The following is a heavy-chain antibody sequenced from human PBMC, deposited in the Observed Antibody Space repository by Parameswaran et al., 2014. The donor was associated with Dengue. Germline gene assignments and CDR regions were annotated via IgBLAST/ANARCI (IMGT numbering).Heavy chain of an antibody. D-gene: IGHD3-10*01. CDR3: AREGAVGYYGSGSYFGY. J-gene: IGHJ4*02. CDR2: ISYDGSNK. V-gene: IGHV3-30*04. Sequence: VRQAPGRAGVVAVISYDGSNKYYADSVKGRFTISRDNSKNTLYLQMNSLRAEDTAVYYCAREGAVGYYGSGSYFGYWGQGTLVTVSS.